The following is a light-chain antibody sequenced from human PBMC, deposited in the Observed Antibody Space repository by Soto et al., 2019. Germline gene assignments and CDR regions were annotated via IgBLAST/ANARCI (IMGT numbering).Light chain of an antibody. CDR1: PSVSRSY. Sequence: EIVLAQSRGTLSLSPGERSTLSCMAIPSVSRSYLAWYQQIPGKAPRLLIYGASSRATGIPERFSGSGSGTDFTLTISRLEPEDFEVYYCQQYGSSPITFGQGTRLEIK. V-gene: IGKV3-20*01. J-gene: IGKJ5*01. CDR2: GAS. CDR3: QQYGSSPIT.